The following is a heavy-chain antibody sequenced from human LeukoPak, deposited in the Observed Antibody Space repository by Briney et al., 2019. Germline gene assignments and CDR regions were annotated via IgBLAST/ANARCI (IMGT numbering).Heavy chain of an antibody. V-gene: IGHV4-61*02. CDR3: ARSITMVRARSIDFDY. CDR1: GGSISSGSSY. J-gene: IGHJ4*02. Sequence: SETLSLTCTVSGGSISSGSSYWTWTRQPAGKGLEWIGRIYTSGSTNYNPSLKSRVTISLDTSKNQFSLRLSSVTAADTAVYYCARSITMVRARSIDFDYWGQGTLVTVSS. CDR2: IYTSGST. D-gene: IGHD3-10*01.